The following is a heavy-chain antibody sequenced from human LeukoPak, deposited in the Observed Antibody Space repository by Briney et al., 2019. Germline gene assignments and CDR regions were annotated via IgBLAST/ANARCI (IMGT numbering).Heavy chain of an antibody. J-gene: IGHJ4*02. CDR3: ARAAAGHGRPSRHFDY. CDR1: GVSFSGYD. Sequence: PAETLSLTCAMYGVSFSGYDWSWLRQPPGKGLEWIGEINHSGSTNYNPSLKSRVTISVDTSKNQFSLKLSSVTAADTAVYYCARAAAGHGRPSRHFDYWGQGTLVTVSS. CDR2: INHSGST. V-gene: IGHV4-34*01. D-gene: IGHD6-13*01.